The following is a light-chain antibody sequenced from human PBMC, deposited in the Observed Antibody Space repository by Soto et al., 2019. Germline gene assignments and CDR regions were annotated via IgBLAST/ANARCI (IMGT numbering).Light chain of an antibody. J-gene: IGKJ3*01. CDR2: AAS. V-gene: IGKV1-39*01. CDR1: QSITTY. CDR3: QQAASTPFS. Sequence: QVCKSPFSLSASEGNRVTITSRASQSITTYLNWYQHKPGKAPKLLICAASSLPSGVPSRFSGSGSGTEFTLTISCLQPEDSATYYCQQAASTPFSFAAGTKVDIK.